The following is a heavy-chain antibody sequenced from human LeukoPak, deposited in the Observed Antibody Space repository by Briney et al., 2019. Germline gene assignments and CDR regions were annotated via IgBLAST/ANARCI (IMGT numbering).Heavy chain of an antibody. Sequence: GGSLRLSCAASRFTFSSYGMHWVRQAPGKGLEWVSTISGSGGRTYYADSVKGRFTISRDNSKNTLYLQVNSLRAEDTAVYYCAKGLWDYYGSGIMYYTMDVWGQGTTVTVSS. CDR3: AKGLWDYYGSGIMYYTMDV. CDR1: RFTFSSYG. D-gene: IGHD3-10*01. CDR2: ISGSGGRT. J-gene: IGHJ6*02. V-gene: IGHV3-23*01.